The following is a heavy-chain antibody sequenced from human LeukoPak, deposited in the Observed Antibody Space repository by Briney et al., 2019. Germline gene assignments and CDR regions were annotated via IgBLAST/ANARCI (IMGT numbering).Heavy chain of an antibody. CDR3: ARDYYGSGSDNWFDP. CDR1: GGSINSNSRNSYY. Sequence: SETLSLTCTVSGGSINSNSRNSYYWGWIRQPPGKGLEWVGGIYYSGTTYYSPSLKSRVTMSVDMSKNQFSLKLSSVTAADTAVYYCARDYYGSGSDNWFDPWGQGTLVTVSS. CDR2: IYYSGTT. D-gene: IGHD3-10*01. V-gene: IGHV4-39*07. J-gene: IGHJ5*02.